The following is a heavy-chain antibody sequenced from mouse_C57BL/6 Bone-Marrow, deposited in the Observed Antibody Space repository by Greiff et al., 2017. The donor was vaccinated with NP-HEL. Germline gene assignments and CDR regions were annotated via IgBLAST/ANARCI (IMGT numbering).Heavy chain of an antibody. V-gene: IGHV5-4*01. Sequence: EVKLVESGGGLVKPGGSLKLSCAASGFTFSSYAMSWVRQTPEKRLEWVATISDGGSYTYYPDNVKGRFTISRDNAKNNLYLQMSHLKSEDTAMYYCARDNNDGYYPYYFDYWGQGTTLTVSS. CDR2: ISDGGSYT. J-gene: IGHJ2*01. D-gene: IGHD2-3*01. CDR1: GFTFSSYA. CDR3: ARDNNDGYYPYYFDY.